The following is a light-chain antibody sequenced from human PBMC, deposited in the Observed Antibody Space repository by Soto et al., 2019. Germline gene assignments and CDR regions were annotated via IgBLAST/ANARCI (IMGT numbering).Light chain of an antibody. CDR2: AVS. J-gene: IGKJ1*01. V-gene: IGKV3-20*01. CDR1: QSVRSNY. Sequence: EIVLTQSPGTLSLSPGERATLSCRASQSVRSNYLAWYQQKPGQAPRLLIYAVSTRATGIPDTFSGSGSGTDFTLTISRLEPEDFAVYFCQQYSRSPWTSGQGPKVDIK. CDR3: QQYSRSPWT.